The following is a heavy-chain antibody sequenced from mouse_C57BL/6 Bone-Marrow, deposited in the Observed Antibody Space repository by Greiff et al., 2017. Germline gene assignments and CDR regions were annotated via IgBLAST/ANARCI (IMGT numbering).Heavy chain of an antibody. V-gene: IGHV1-22*01. CDR2: INPNNGGT. CDR1: GYTFTDYN. CDR3: ARNYYGSSPYWYFDV. Sequence: DVKLVESGPELVKPGASAKMSCKASGYTFTDYNMHWVKQSHGKSLEWIGYINPNNGGTSYNQKFKGKATLTVNKSSSTAYMELRSLTSEDSAVYYCARNYYGSSPYWYFDVWGTGTTVTVSS. D-gene: IGHD1-1*01. J-gene: IGHJ1*03.